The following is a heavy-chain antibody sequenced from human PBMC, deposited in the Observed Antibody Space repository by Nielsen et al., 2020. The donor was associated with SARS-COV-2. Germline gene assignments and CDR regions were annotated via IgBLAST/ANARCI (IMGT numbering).Heavy chain of an antibody. J-gene: IGHJ4*02. D-gene: IGHD3-3*01. Sequence: GESLKISCAASGFTFSSYWMSWVRQAPGKGLEWVANIKQDGSEKYYVDSVKGRFTISRDNAKNSLYLQMSSLRAEDTAVYYCARGRLRFLEWLTHFDYWGQGTLVTVSS. CDR3: ARGRLRFLEWLTHFDY. CDR1: GFTFSSYW. CDR2: IKQDGSEK. V-gene: IGHV3-7*03.